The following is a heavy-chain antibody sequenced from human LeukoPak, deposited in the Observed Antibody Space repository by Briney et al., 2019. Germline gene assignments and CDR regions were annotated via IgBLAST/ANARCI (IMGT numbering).Heavy chain of an antibody. Sequence: PSETLSLTCAVYGGSFSGYYWSWIRQPPGKGLEWIGEVHHSGRTNYNPSLKSRITVSIDTSKNQFPLKLSSVTAADTAVYYCARRLKVTEHFDYWGQGTLVTVSS. J-gene: IGHJ4*02. CDR2: VHHSGRT. D-gene: IGHD2-21*02. CDR3: ARRLKVTEHFDY. CDR1: GGSFSGYY. V-gene: IGHV4-34*01.